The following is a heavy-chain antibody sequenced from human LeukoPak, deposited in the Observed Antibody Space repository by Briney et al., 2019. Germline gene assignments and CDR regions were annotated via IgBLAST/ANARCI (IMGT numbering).Heavy chain of an antibody. D-gene: IGHD2-15*01. CDR3: AREGGPGAFDI. CDR1: GFTFSDYN. CDR2: ISRGDGPT. V-gene: IGHV3-11*01. Sequence: GGSLRLSCAASGFTFSDYNMARIRQTPGKGLEWVSYISRGDGPTYYADSVKGRFAISRDNAKQSAYLQMNSLRADDTAVYYCAREGGPGAFDIWGQGTMVIV. J-gene: IGHJ3*02.